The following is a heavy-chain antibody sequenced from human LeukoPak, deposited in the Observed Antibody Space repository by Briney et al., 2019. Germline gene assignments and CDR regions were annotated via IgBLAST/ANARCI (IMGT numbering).Heavy chain of an antibody. J-gene: IGHJ4*02. V-gene: IGHV3-23*01. Sequence: PGGSLRLSCAASGFTFSSYAMTCVRQAPGKGLEWVSAISGSGGSTYYADSVKGRFTISRDNSKNTLYLQINSLRAEDTAVYYCYIPYYDTSAYKGYWGQGTLVTVSS. D-gene: IGHD3-22*01. CDR1: GFTFSSYA. CDR2: ISGSGGST. CDR3: YIPYYDTSAYKGY.